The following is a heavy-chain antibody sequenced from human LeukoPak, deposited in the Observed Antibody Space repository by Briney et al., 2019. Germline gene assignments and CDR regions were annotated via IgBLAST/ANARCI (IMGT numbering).Heavy chain of an antibody. V-gene: IGHV3-21*01. D-gene: IGHD3-22*01. Sequence: GGSLRLSCAASGFIFSSYSMNWVRQAPGKGLEWVSSISSSSSYIYYADSVKGRFTISRDNAKNSLYLQMNSLRAEDTAVYYCARYGAHYYDSSGYSTFDYWGQGTLVTVSS. CDR3: ARYGAHYYDSSGYSTFDY. J-gene: IGHJ4*02. CDR2: ISSSSSYI. CDR1: GFIFSSYS.